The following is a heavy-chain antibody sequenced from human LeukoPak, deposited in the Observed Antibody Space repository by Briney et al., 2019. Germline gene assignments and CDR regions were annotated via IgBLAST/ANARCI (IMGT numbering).Heavy chain of an antibody. CDR3: ARVYYSYVQSIDY. J-gene: IGHJ4*02. CDR2: INSDGSST. D-gene: IGHD5-18*01. Sequence: PGGSLRLSCAASGFTFSGYWMHWVRQAPGKGLVWVSRINSDGSSTSYADSVKGRFTISRDNAKNTLYLQMNSLRAEDTAVYYCARVYYSYVQSIDYWGQGTLVTVSS. V-gene: IGHV3-74*01. CDR1: GFTFSGYW.